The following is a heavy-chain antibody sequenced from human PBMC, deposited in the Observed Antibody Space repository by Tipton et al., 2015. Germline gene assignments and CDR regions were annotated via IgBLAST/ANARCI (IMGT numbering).Heavy chain of an antibody. Sequence: QSGAEVKKPGESLKISCQGSGYTFSDYWIGWVRQMPGKGLECVGIIWPGNSDTRYSPSFQGQVTISVDKSINTAYLQWTSLKASDTAMYYCVRRALSSSEYFPYWGQGTLVTVS. CDR1: GYTFSDYW. D-gene: IGHD2-2*01. CDR3: VRRALSSSEYFPY. CDR2: IWPGNSDT. J-gene: IGHJ1*01. V-gene: IGHV5-51*01.